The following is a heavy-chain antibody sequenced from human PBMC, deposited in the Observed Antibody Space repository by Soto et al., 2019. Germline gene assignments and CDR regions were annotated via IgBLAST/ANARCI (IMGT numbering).Heavy chain of an antibody. CDR3: AHTRGGGNSACFDA. D-gene: IGHD2-21*02. V-gene: IGHV2-5*02. CDR2: IYWDGER. J-gene: IGHJ5*02. Sequence: QITLKESGPSLLKPTQTLTLTCTFSGFSLTSGPAGVGWIRQPPGKALEWLALIYWDGERRYSPSLKSRLTITKATSKDQVVLTMTNMDPVDTGTYYCAHTRGGGNSACFDAWGQGTLVTVSS. CDR1: GFSLTSGPAG.